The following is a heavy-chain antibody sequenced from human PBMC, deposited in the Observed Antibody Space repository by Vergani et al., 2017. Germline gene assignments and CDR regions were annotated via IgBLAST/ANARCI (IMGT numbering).Heavy chain of an antibody. CDR1: GYTFTSYY. J-gene: IGHJ4*02. CDR3: ARVPGGYSYGYYFDY. D-gene: IGHD5-18*01. V-gene: IGHV1-46*01. CDR2: INPSGGST. Sequence: QVQLVQSGAEVKKPGASVKVSCKASGYTFTSYYMHWVRQAPGQGLEWMGIINPSGGSTSYAQKFQGRVTMTRDTSTSTVYMELSSLRSEDTAVYYCARVPGGYSYGYYFDYWGQGTLVTVSS.